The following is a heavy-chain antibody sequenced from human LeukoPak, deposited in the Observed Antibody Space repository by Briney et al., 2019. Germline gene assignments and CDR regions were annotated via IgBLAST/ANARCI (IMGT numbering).Heavy chain of an antibody. CDR2: IDQSGNT. J-gene: IGHJ4*02. CDR3: AHYDYVWGSYPR. Sequence: PSETLSLTCAVYGGSLSGYNWNWIRQPPGKGLEWIGEIDQSGNTYYNPSLKSRVTISVDTSKNQFSLKLSSVTAADTAVYYCAHYDYVWGSYPRWGQGTLVTVSS. D-gene: IGHD3-16*02. V-gene: IGHV4-34*01. CDR1: GGSLSGYN.